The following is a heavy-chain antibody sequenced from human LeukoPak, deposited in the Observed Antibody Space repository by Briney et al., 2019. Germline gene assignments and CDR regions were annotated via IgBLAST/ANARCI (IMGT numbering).Heavy chain of an antibody. CDR2: IKGDEISI. Sequence: GGSLRLSCAASGFTFSSYWMHWVRQAPGKGLEWVSRIKGDEISINYADSVEGRFTISRDNAKNTVYLQMNSLRVEDTAVYYCARDLKTVAPPRGYYYYGMDVWGQGTTVTVSS. CDR3: ARDLKTVAPPRGYYYYGMDV. CDR1: GFTFSSYW. V-gene: IGHV3-74*01. D-gene: IGHD6-19*01. J-gene: IGHJ6*02.